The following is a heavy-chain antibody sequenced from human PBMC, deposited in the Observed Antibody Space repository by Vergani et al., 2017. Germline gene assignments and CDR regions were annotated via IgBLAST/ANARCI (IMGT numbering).Heavy chain of an antibody. CDR1: GFPLSNAW. J-gene: IGHJ4*02. Sequence: EVQLVESGGGLVQPGGSLRLSCAASGFPLSNAWIHWVRQGPGRGLEWVSRVGFDGSDTVYSASVKGRFTISKDSAMNTVHLQMTNVRAEDTAVYFCARDGAGTIDFDYWGPGILVTVSS. CDR2: VGFDGSDT. CDR3: ARDGAGTIDFDY. D-gene: IGHD1-26*01. V-gene: IGHV3-74*01.